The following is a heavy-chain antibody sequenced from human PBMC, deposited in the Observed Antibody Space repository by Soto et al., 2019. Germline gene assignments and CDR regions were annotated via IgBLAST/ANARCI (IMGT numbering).Heavy chain of an antibody. CDR1: GGSISSKGFY. CDR3: ARHYCTGGPCYFDY. J-gene: IGHJ4*02. V-gene: IGHV4-39*01. CDR2: IDYSGDT. Sequence: QLQLKESGPGLVKPSETLSLTCSVAGGSISSKGFYCGWIRQAPGKGLEWLGRIDYSGDTYYNPSLKSRVTISIGTSKNEFSLKVSSVTGADTAVYYCARHYCTGGPCYFDYWGQGTLVTVTS. D-gene: IGHD2-8*02.